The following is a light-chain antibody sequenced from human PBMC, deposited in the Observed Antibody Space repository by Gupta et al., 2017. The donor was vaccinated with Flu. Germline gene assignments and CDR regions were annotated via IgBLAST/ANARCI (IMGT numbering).Light chain of an antibody. CDR2: KTS. CDR1: QNIDNW. CDR3: QHEHSSPIT. Sequence: DIQMTQSPSSLSVSVGDRVTIACRASQNIDNWLAWYQQRPGKAPKLLIFKTSMLENGVPARFSGSGSGTEFTLTISGRQSDDFATYYCQHEHSSPITFGGGTKVEI. V-gene: IGKV1-5*03. J-gene: IGKJ4*01.